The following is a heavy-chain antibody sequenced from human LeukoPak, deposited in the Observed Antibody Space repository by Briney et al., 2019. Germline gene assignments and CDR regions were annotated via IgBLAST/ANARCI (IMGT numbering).Heavy chain of an antibody. CDR3: ARMTTMIVVVTDAFDI. CDR1: GGSISSGGYY. V-gene: IGHV4-31*03. Sequence: SQTLSLTCTVSGGSISSGGYYWSWIRQHPGKGLEWIGYIYYSGSTYYNLSLKSRVTISVDTSKNQFSLKLSSVTAADTAVYYCARMTTMIVVVTDAFDIWGQGTMVTVSS. CDR2: IYYSGST. D-gene: IGHD3-22*01. J-gene: IGHJ3*02.